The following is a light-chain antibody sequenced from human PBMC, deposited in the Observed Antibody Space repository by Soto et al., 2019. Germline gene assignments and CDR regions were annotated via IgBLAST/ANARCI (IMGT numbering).Light chain of an antibody. V-gene: IGKV1-5*01. Sequence: DIQMTQSPSTLSASVGDRVTITCRASQNVTTWLAWYQHKPGKAPKLLLYDVSNLESGVPSRFSGSGSGTEFTLTINSLQSDDFATYYCQQLKSYPITFGQGTRLEIK. CDR1: QNVTTW. J-gene: IGKJ5*01. CDR3: QQLKSYPIT. CDR2: DVS.